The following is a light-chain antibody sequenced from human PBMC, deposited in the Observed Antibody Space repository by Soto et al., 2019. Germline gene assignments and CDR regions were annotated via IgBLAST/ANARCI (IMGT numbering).Light chain of an antibody. CDR1: SSDVGGYNY. CDR3: SSYTSSRTLV. V-gene: IGLV2-14*01. CDR2: EVS. Sequence: QSVLTQPASVCGSPGQSITISCTGTSSDVGGYNYVSWYQQHPGKAPKLMIYEVSNRPSGVSNRFSGSKSGNTASLTISGLQAEYEADYYCSSYTSSRTLVFGGGTKLTVL. J-gene: IGLJ2*01.